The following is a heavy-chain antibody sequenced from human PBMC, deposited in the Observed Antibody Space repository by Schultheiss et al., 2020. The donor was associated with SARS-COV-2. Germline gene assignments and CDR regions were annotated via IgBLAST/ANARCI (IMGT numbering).Heavy chain of an antibody. J-gene: IGHJ4*02. D-gene: IGHD3-22*01. CDR2: IYYSGST. CDR1: GGSISSGGYY. V-gene: IGHV4-31*03. CDR3: AREIVVVTTGYFDY. Sequence: SQTLSLTCTVSGGSISSGGYYWSWIRQHPGKGLEWIGYIYYSGSTYYNPSLKSRVTISVDTSKNQFSLKLSSVTAADTAVYYCAREIVVVTTGYFDYWGQGTLVTVSS.